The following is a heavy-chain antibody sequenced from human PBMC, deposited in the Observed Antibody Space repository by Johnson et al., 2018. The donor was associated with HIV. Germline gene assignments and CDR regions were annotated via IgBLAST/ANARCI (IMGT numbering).Heavy chain of an antibody. CDR3: ASSSVVDDAFDI. V-gene: IGHV3-30-3*01. Sequence: QVQLVESGGGVVQPGRSLRLSCAASGFTFSSYAMHWVRQAPGKGLEWVAVISYDGSNKYYADSVKGRFPISRDNSKNTLYLQMNSLRAEDTAVYYCASSSVVDDAFDIWGQGTMVTVSS. CDR2: ISYDGSNK. J-gene: IGHJ3*02. D-gene: IGHD2-15*01. CDR1: GFTFSSYA.